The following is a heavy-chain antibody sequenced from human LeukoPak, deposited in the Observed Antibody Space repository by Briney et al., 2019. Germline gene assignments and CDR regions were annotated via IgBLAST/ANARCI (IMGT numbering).Heavy chain of an antibody. J-gene: IGHJ4*02. CDR3: ARDRRYRSSTSCSSSDY. CDR2: FDPEDGET. CDR1: GYTLTELS. V-gene: IGHV1-24*01. D-gene: IGHD2-2*01. Sequence: GASVKVSCKVSGYTLTELSMHWVRQAPGKGLEWMGGFDPEDGETIYAQKFQGRVTMTTDTSTSTAYMELRSLRSDDTAVYYCARDRRYRSSTSCSSSDYWGQGTLVTVSS.